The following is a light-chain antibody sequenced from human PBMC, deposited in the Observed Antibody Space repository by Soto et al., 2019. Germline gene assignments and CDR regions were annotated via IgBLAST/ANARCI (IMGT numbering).Light chain of an antibody. Sequence: EIVMTQSPATLSVSPGDGATLSCRASQSVGSNLAWYQQKPGQAPRLLIYGASTRATGIPARFSGSGSGTEFTLTIGRLQSEDFAVHYCQQYDNWPPWTFGQGTTVEIK. V-gene: IGKV3-15*01. J-gene: IGKJ1*01. CDR3: QQYDNWPPWT. CDR2: GAS. CDR1: QSVGSN.